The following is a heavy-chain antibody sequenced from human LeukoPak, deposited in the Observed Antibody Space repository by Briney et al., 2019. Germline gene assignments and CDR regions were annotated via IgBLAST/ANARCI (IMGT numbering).Heavy chain of an antibody. D-gene: IGHD6-6*01. CDR1: GYTLTELS. CDR2: FDPEDGET. Sequence: ASVKVSCKVSGYTLTELSMHWVRQAPGKGLEWMGGFDPEDGETIYAQKFQGRVTMTEDTSTDTAYMELSSLRSEDTAVYYCATGGGPNSARWDYRYYYMDVWGKGTTVTVSS. V-gene: IGHV1-24*01. CDR3: ATGGGPNSARWDYRYYYMDV. J-gene: IGHJ6*03.